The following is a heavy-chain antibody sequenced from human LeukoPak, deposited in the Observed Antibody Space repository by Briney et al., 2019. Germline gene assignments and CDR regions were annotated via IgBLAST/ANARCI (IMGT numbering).Heavy chain of an antibody. D-gene: IGHD3-16*01. Sequence: PSETLSLTCTVSGGSISSYYWSWIRQPPGKGLEWIGYIYYSGSTNYNPSLKSRDTISVDTPKNQFSLKLSSVTAADTAVYYCARETWGGGYAYFDYWGQGTLVTVSS. V-gene: IGHV4-59*01. CDR3: ARETWGGGYAYFDY. CDR1: GGSISSYY. CDR2: IYYSGST. J-gene: IGHJ4*02.